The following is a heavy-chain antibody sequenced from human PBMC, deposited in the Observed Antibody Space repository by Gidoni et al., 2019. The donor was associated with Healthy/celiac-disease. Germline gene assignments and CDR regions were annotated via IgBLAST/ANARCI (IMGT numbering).Heavy chain of an antibody. CDR1: TFSSYG. CDR2: IWYDGSNK. CDR3: ARIAAADDGDFDY. J-gene: IGHJ4*02. Sequence: TFSSYGMHWVRQAPGKGLEWVAVIWYDGSNKYYADSVKGRFTISRDNSKNTLYLQMNSLRAEDTAVYYCARIAAADDGDFDYWGQGTLVTVSS. D-gene: IGHD6-13*01. V-gene: IGHV3-33*01.